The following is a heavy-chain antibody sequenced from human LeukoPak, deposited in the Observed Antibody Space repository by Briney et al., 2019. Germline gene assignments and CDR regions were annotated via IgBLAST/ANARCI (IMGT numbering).Heavy chain of an antibody. D-gene: IGHD1-1*01. CDR1: GFTFSSYW. V-gene: IGHV3-74*01. Sequence: QSGGSLRLSCAASGFTFSSYWMHWLRQAPGKGLVWVSRINSDGSSTSYADSVKGRFTISRDNAKNTLYLQMNSLRGEDTAVYYCGRTGTTFIDYWGQGTLVTVSS. CDR2: INSDGSST. CDR3: GRTGTTFIDY. J-gene: IGHJ4*02.